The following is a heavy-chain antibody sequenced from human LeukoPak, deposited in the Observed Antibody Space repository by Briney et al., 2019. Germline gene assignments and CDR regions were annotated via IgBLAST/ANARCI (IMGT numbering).Heavy chain of an antibody. V-gene: IGHV4-4*07. CDR3: AKRVAAAGIFDY. D-gene: IGHD6-13*01. CDR2: IYTSGST. J-gene: IGHJ4*02. CDR1: GGSISSYY. Sequence: SETLSLTCTVSGGSISSYYWSWIRQPAGKGLEWIGRIYTSGSTNYNPSLKSRVTMSVDTSKNQFSLRLSSVTAADTAVYYCAKRVAAAGIFDYWGQGTLVTVSS.